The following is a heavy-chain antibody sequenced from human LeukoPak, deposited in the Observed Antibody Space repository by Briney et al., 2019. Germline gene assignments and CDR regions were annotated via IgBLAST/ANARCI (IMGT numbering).Heavy chain of an antibody. CDR2: IHSSGNT. D-gene: IGHD4-23*01. J-gene: IGHJ3*02. CDR3: AREGGGKDAFDI. Sequence: SETLSLTCTVSGGSISNYYWSWIRQPAGKGLEWIGRIHSSGNTNYNPSLKSRVTISVDTSKNQFSLKLSSVTAADTAVYYCAREGGGKDAFDIWGQGTMVTVSS. CDR1: GGSISNYY. V-gene: IGHV4-4*07.